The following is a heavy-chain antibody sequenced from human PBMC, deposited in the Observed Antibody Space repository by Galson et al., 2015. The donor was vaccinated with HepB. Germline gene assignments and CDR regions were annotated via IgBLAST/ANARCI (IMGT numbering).Heavy chain of an antibody. CDR3: ARDNGQIVATSMDY. V-gene: IGHV1-69*04. J-gene: IGHJ4*02. CDR1: GGTFSSYG. Sequence: SVKVSCKASGGTFSSYGISWVRQAPGQGLEWMGRIIPILGVRNYAQKFQGRVTITADKSTSTLYMELSSLRSEDTAVYYCARDNGQIVATSMDYWGQGTLVSVSS. D-gene: IGHD5-12*01. CDR2: IIPILGVR.